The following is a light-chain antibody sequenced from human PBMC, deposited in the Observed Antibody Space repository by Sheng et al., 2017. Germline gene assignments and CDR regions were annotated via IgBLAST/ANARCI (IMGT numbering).Light chain of an antibody. V-gene: IGKV1-27*01. CDR2: ATS. CDR3: QKYDSSPFT. CDR1: QGINNN. Sequence: DIQMTQSPSSLSASVGDRVTITCRASQGINNNLAWYQQKPGKVPELLVYATSTLQSGVPSRFSGSGSGTYFTLTITSLQPEDVATYFCQKYDSSPFTFGPGTKVDI. J-gene: IGKJ3*01.